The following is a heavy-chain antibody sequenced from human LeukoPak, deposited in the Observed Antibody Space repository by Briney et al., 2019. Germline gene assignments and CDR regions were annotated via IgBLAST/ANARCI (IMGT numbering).Heavy chain of an antibody. Sequence: SETLSLTCAVYGGSFSGYYWSWIRQPPGKGLEWIGEINHSGSTNYNPPLKSRVTISVDTSKNQFSLKLSSVTAADTAVYYCARGRGVIGSVLVYWGQGTLVTVSS. CDR3: ARGRGVIGSVLVY. CDR2: INHSGST. V-gene: IGHV4-34*01. D-gene: IGHD1-26*01. J-gene: IGHJ4*02. CDR1: GGSFSGYY.